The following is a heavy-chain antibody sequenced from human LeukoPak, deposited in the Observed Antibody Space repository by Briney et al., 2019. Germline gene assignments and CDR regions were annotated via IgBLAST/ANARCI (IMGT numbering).Heavy chain of an antibody. J-gene: IGHJ4*02. Sequence: SETLPLTCIVSGDSVRSYYWSWIRQPPGQGLEWLGHINDRGSTNYSPSLQGRVTISIDTSKNQFSLKVNSVTAADTAVYYCVRDSRYGSGWFEDGLDFWGQGTLVTVSS. D-gene: IGHD6-13*01. CDR3: VRDSRYGSGWFEDGLDF. CDR1: GDSVRSYY. V-gene: IGHV4-59*02. CDR2: INDRGST.